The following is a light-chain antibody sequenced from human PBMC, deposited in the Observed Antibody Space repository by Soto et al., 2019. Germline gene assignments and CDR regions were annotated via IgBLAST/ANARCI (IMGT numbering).Light chain of an antibody. J-gene: IGKJ5*01. Sequence: DVVMTQSPLSLPVTVGQPASISCRSSQSLVYSDGDIYLNWFQQRPGQAPRRLIYKVSNRDSGVPDRISGSGSGTDFTLKISRVEAEDVGVYYCMQGTHWPPITFGQGTRLEI. CDR3: MQGTHWPPIT. CDR2: KVS. V-gene: IGKV2-30*01. CDR1: QSLVYSDGDIY.